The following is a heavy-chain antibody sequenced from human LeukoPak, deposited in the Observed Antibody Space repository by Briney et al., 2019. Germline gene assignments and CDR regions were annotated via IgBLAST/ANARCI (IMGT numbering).Heavy chain of an antibody. CDR3: ARTIGGIWSNYVY. CDR1: GGSISSGSYY. V-gene: IGHV4-61*02. D-gene: IGHD4-11*01. Sequence: SETLXXTCTVSGGSISSGSYYWRWLRQPAGRGGEGFRLISPTGSTNYTPSLKSRVTISLHTSKNQFSLKLSSVTAADTAVYYCARTIGGIWSNYVYWGQGTLVTVSS. CDR2: ISPTGST. J-gene: IGHJ4*02.